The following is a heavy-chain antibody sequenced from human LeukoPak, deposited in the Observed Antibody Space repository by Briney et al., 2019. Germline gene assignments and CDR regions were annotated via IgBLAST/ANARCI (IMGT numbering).Heavy chain of an antibody. CDR3: ARYVLSSFDH. J-gene: IGHJ4*02. Sequence: KPSETLSLTCTVSGGSISSGGYYWSWIRQHPRKGLEWIGYIYYSGSTYYNPSLKSRVTISVDTSKNQFSLKLSSVTAADTAVYYCARYVLSSFDHWGQGTLVTVSS. D-gene: IGHD6-6*01. CDR2: IYYSGST. V-gene: IGHV4-31*03. CDR1: GGSISSGGYY.